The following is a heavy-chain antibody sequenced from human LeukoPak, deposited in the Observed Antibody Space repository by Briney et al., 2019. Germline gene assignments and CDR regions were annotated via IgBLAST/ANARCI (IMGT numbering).Heavy chain of an antibody. D-gene: IGHD4-23*01. CDR1: GYTFTDYW. CDR2: IYPGDSDT. V-gene: IGHV5-51*01. Sequence: KPRKSLNIPCKASGYTFTDYWIVWVRHMPPQGLEWMGAIYPGDSDTTYSPPLDGQVTISADKSVSTTYLQWSSLQASETAMYYCAGPGSLYGGISEDYWGQGTLVTVSS. J-gene: IGHJ4*02. CDR3: AGPGSLYGGISEDY.